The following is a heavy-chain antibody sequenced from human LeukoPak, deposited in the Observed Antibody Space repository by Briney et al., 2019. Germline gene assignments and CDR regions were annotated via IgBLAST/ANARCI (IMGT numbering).Heavy chain of an antibody. V-gene: IGHV4-61*01. Sequence: SETLSLTCTASGASVSSGSYYWSWIRQPPGKGLEWIGYIYYSGSTNYNPSLKSRVTISVDTSKNQFSLKLSSVTAADTAVYYCARGSRGYTYGWGQGTLVTVSS. CDR1: GASVSSGSYY. J-gene: IGHJ4*02. D-gene: IGHD5-18*01. CDR2: IYYSGST. CDR3: ARGSRGYTYG.